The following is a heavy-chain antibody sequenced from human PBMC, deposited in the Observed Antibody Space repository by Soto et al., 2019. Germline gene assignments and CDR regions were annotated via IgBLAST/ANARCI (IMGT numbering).Heavy chain of an antibody. Sequence: SETLSLTCTVSGGSISSYYWSWIRQHPGKGLEWIGYIYYSGSTNYNPSLKSRVTISVDTSKNQFSLKLSSVTAADTAVYYCARGRPMGSSWYTYGMDVWGQGTTVTVS. J-gene: IGHJ6*02. CDR2: IYYSGST. D-gene: IGHD6-13*01. V-gene: IGHV4-59*01. CDR3: ARGRPMGSSWYTYGMDV. CDR1: GGSISSYY.